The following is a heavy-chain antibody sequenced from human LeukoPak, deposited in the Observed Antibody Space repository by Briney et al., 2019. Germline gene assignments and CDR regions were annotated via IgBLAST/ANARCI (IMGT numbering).Heavy chain of an antibody. D-gene: IGHD5-12*01. CDR1: GFTLRSYD. CDR2: TSGSGVNS. Sequence: GGSLSLSCAASGFTLRSYDMSWVRQAPGKGLEWVAATSGSGVNSYYAHSARGRFTISRDNSQNALYLQMDSLRAEDTALYCCAKEYSGYDFGYWGQGTLVTVSS. V-gene: IGHV3-23*01. J-gene: IGHJ4*02. CDR3: AKEYSGYDFGY.